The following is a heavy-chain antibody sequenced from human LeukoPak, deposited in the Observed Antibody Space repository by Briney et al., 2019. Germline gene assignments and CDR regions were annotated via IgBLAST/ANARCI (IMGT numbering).Heavy chain of an antibody. CDR2: IKSKTDGGTT. J-gene: IGHJ4*02. CDR1: GFTLNNAC. V-gene: IGHV3-15*01. Sequence: GGSLRLSCAASGFTLNNACVSWVRQAPGKGLEWVGRIKSKTDGGTTDYAAPVKGRFTISREDSKDTLYLQMNTLKTEDTAVYSCPRGGLTLDNWGQGTLVTVSS. D-gene: IGHD2-2*03. CDR3: PRGGLTLDN.